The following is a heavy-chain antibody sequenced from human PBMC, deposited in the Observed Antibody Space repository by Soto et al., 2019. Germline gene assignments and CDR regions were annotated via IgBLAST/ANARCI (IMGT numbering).Heavy chain of an antibody. V-gene: IGHV1-69*01. CDR1: GGTFSSYA. CDR2: IIPIFGTA. CDR3: AREGGAYCGGDCYSSFDY. D-gene: IGHD2-21*02. Sequence: QVQLVQSGADVKKPESSVKVSCKASGGTFSSYAISWVRQAPGQGLEWLGGIIPIFGTANYAQKFQGRVTITADESTSTAYMELSSLRSEDTAVYYCAREGGAYCGGDCYSSFDYWGQGTLVTVSS. J-gene: IGHJ4*02.